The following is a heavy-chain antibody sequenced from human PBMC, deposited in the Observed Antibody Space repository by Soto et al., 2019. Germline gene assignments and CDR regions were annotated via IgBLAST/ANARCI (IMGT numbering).Heavy chain of an antibody. V-gene: IGHV3-53*01. CDR2: LYSGDTT. CDR1: GFSVSDKY. J-gene: IGHJ5*02. Sequence: VRLMESGGGLIHPGGALRLSRSASGFSVSDKYMSWGRQAPGKGLEWVSVLYSGDTTYYADCVKDRFIISRYDSKNTLHLQMNSLRGGDTAVYCCVAGYTTSWSDSCFPSWGQGSLVTVSS. D-gene: IGHD6-13*01. CDR3: VAGYTTSWSDSCFPS.